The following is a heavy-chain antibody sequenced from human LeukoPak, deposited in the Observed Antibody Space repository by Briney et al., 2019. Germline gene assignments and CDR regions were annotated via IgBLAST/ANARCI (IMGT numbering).Heavy chain of an antibody. V-gene: IGHV4-34*01. J-gene: IGHJ6*04. Sequence: PSETLSLTCAVYGGSFRGYYWSWIRQPPGKGLEGIGEINHSGSTNYNPSLHRQVSISVDTSKNQLALKQGSVTAADTAVFVCARGYRSPKYDYVWGRPTKGGVWGKGTTVTVSS. CDR2: INHSGST. D-gene: IGHD3-16*01. CDR3: ARGYRSPKYDYVWGRPTKGGV. CDR1: GGSFRGYY.